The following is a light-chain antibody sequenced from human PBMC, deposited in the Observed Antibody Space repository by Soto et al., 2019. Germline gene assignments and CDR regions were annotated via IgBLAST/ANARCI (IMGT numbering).Light chain of an antibody. J-gene: IGLJ1*01. V-gene: IGLV1-44*01. CDR3: AAWDDSLNGYV. CDR2: SNN. CDR1: SSNIGSNT. Sequence: QLVLTQPPSASGTPGQRVTISCSGSSSNIGSNTVSWYQQLPGTAPKLLIYSNNQRPSGVPDRFSGSKSGTSASLAISGLQSEDEADYYCAAWDDSLNGYVFGTGTKVTVL.